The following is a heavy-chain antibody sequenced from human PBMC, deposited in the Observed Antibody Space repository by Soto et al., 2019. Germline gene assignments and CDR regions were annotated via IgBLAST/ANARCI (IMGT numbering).Heavy chain of an antibody. CDR3: AREDSNGWNAAY. CDR2: IWHDGSKD. D-gene: IGHD6-19*01. V-gene: IGHV3-33*01. Sequence: SGGGVVQPGTSLRLSCEVSGYDFGRHGMLWVRQAPGKGLEWVATIWHDGSKDLYSDSVKGRFSISRDDPRSTLYLQMHGLTVEDTAVSYCAREDSNGWNAAYWGQGTLVTGSS. CDR1: GYDFGRHG. J-gene: IGHJ4*02.